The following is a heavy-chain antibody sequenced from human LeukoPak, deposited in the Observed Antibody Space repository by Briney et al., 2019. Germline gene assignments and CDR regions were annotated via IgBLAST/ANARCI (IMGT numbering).Heavy chain of an antibody. J-gene: IGHJ4*02. CDR3: ARDGDLRDFDY. Sequence: GGSLRLSCAASGFTFRSYWMHWVRQAPGKGLVWVSRINSDGSSTSYADSVKGRFTISRDNAKNTLYLQMNSLRAEDTAVYYCARDGDLRDFDYWGQGTLVTVSS. CDR2: INSDGSST. CDR1: GFTFRSYW. V-gene: IGHV3-74*01. D-gene: IGHD7-27*01.